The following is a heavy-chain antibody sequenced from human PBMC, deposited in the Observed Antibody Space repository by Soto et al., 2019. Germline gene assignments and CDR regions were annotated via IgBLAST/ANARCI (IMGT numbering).Heavy chain of an antibody. CDR2: IWYDGSNK. CDR3: ARAYCSGGSCYEAFDY. V-gene: IGHV3-33*01. D-gene: IGHD2-15*01. Sequence: HPGGSLRLSCAASGFTFSSYGMHWVRQAPGKGLEWVAVIWYDGSNKYYADSVKGRFTISRDNSKDTLYLQMNSLRAEDTAVYYCARAYCSGGSCYEAFDYWGQGTLVTVSS. J-gene: IGHJ4*02. CDR1: GFTFSSYG.